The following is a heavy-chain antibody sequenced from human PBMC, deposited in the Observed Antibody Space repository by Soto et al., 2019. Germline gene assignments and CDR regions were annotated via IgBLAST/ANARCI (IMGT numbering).Heavy chain of an antibody. V-gene: IGHV4-39*07. Sequence: AETLSLTCTVSGGSISSSSYYWGRIRQPPGKGLEWIGSIYYSGSTYYNPSLKSRVTISVDTSKNQFSLKLSSVTAADTAVYYCARKGPVDTAMANFDYWGQGTLVTVSS. J-gene: IGHJ4*02. D-gene: IGHD5-18*01. CDR1: GGSISSSSYY. CDR3: ARKGPVDTAMANFDY. CDR2: IYYSGST.